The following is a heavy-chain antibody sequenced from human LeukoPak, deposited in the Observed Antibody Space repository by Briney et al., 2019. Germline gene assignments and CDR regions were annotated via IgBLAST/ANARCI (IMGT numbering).Heavy chain of an antibody. Sequence: GASVKVSCKASGYTFTGYYMHWVRQAPGQGLEWMGWINPNTNGANFDPKFQGRVTMTRDTSINTAYMELSRLSSDDTAMYFCARDEGRICPDYWGQGTLVTVSS. CDR1: GYTFTGYY. V-gene: IGHV1-2*02. J-gene: IGHJ4*02. CDR2: INPNTNGA. D-gene: IGHD2-2*01. CDR3: ARDEGRICPDY.